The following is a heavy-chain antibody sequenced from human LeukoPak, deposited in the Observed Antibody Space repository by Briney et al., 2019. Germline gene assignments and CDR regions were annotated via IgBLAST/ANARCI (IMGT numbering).Heavy chain of an antibody. CDR1: GGSISSYY. J-gene: IGHJ3*02. D-gene: IGHD3-22*01. Sequence: SETLSLTCTVSGGSISSYYWSWIRQPPGKGLEWIGYIYYSGSTNYNPSLKSRVTISVDTSKNQFSLKLSSVTAADTAVYYRARHVAEHYYDSSGYNDDAFDIWGQGTMVTVSS. CDR2: IYYSGST. CDR3: ARHVAEHYYDSSGYNDDAFDI. V-gene: IGHV4-59*08.